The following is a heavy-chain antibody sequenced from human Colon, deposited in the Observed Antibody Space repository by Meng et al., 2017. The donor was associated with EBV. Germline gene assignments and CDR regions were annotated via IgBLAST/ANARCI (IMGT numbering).Heavy chain of an antibody. Sequence: RLRESGPVPVKASEPMSRRCPVSGDSINNHNWWAWVRQPPGKGLELIGEIPHRGSSAYNPSLKSRVSMSIDKSKNQFSLKLTSVTAADTAVYHCLRGSGGSVWGQGTLVTVSS. J-gene: IGHJ1*01. CDR3: LRGSGGSV. CDR1: GDSINNHNW. V-gene: IGHV4-4*02. D-gene: IGHD3-10*01. CDR2: IPHRGSS.